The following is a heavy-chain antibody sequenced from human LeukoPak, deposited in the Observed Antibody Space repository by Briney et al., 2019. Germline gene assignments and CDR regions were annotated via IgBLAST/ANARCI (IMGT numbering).Heavy chain of an antibody. CDR2: ISAYNGNT. J-gene: IGHJ3*02. CDR3: VRGLAPNDAFDI. CDR1: GYTFTSYG. V-gene: IGHV1-18*01. Sequence: ASVKVSCKASGYTFTSYGISWVRQAPGQGLEWMGWISAYNGNTNYAQKLQGRVTMTTDASTSTAYMELRSLRSDDTAVYYCVRGLAPNDAFDIWGQGTMVTVSS.